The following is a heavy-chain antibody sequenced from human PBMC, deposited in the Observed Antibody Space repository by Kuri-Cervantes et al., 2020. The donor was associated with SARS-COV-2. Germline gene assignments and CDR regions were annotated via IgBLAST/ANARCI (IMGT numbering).Heavy chain of an antibody. CDR2: IYSGGST. Sequence: GGSLRLSCAASGFTVSSNYMSWVRQAPGKGLEWVSVIYSGGSTYYADSVKGRFTISRHNSKNTLYLQMNSLRAEDTAVYYCARGDSGSYRARAFDIWGQGTMVTVSS. J-gene: IGHJ3*02. CDR1: GFTVSSNY. D-gene: IGHD1-26*01. CDR3: ARGDSGSYRARAFDI. V-gene: IGHV3-53*04.